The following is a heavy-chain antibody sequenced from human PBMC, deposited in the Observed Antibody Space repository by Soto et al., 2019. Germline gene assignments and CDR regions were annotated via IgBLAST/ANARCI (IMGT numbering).Heavy chain of an antibody. Sequence: ASVKVSCKASGYTFTSYAMHWVRQAPGQRLEWMGWINAGNGNTKYSQKFQGRVTMTRDTSTSTVYMELSSLRSEDTAVYYCARAVRIVASLYFDYWGQGTLVTVSS. CDR3: ARAVRIVASLYFDY. CDR1: GYTFTSYA. D-gene: IGHD5-12*01. CDR2: INAGNGNT. V-gene: IGHV1-3*01. J-gene: IGHJ4*02.